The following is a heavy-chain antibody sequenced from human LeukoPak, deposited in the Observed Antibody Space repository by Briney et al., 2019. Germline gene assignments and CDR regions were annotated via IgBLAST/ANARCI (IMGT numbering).Heavy chain of an antibody. CDR1: GFTFSSYW. CDR3: ARERIYDFWSGYYIDY. D-gene: IGHD3-3*01. CDR2: IKQDGSEK. Sequence: PGGSLRLSCAASGFTFSSYWMSWVRQAPGKGLEWVANIKQDGSEKYYVDSVKGRFTISRDNAKNSLYLQMNSLRAEDTAVYYCARERIYDFWSGYYIDYWGQGTLVTVSS. J-gene: IGHJ4*02. V-gene: IGHV3-7*01.